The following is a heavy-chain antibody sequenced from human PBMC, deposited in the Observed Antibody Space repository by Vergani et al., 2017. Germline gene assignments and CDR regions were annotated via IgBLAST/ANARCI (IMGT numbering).Heavy chain of an antibody. CDR2: IIPILGIA. CDR1: GGTFSSYT. Sequence: QVQLVQSGSELKKPGASVKVSCKASGGTFSSYTISWVRQAPGQGLEWMGRIIPILGIANYAQKFQGRVTITADKSTSTAYMELSSLRSEDTAVYYCARSGSYGGNPSLRYYYYMDVWGKGTTVTVSS. V-gene: IGHV1-69*02. D-gene: IGHD4-23*01. CDR3: ARSGSYGGNPSLRYYYYMDV. J-gene: IGHJ6*03.